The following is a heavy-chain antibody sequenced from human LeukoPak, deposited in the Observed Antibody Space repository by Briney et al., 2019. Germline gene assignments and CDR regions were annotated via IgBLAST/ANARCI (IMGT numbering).Heavy chain of an antibody. V-gene: IGHV3-7*01. CDR1: GFIFSNYW. CDR3: LQYNSGST. CDR2: IKKDGSEK. J-gene: IGHJ5*02. Sequence: GGSLRLSCAASGFIFSNYWMSWVRQAPGKGLEWVASIKKDGSEKYYVDSVTGRFTVSRDNAKNSLYLQMNSLRAEDTAIYYCLQYNSGSTWGRGTLVPVSS. D-gene: IGHD1-14*01.